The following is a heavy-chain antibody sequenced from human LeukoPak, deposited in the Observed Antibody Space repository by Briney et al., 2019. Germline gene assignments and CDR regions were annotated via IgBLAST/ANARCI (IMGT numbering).Heavy chain of an antibody. CDR1: GGSIRSGDYD. Sequence: SETLSLTCTVSGGSIRSGDYDWSWIRQPPGKGLEWIGYIYYSGSTYYNPSLKSRVTISVDTSKNQFSLKLSSVTAADTAVYYCARDPLTIRGSYFDLWGRGTLVTVSS. V-gene: IGHV4-30-4*08. CDR2: IYYSGST. D-gene: IGHD3-3*02. CDR3: ARDPLTIRGSYFDL. J-gene: IGHJ2*01.